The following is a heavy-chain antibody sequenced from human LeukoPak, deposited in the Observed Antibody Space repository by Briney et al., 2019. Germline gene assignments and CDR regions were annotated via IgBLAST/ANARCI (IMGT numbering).Heavy chain of an antibody. CDR1: GGSFSGYY. CDR2: INHSGST. V-gene: IGHV4-34*01. Sequence: SETLSLTCAVYGGSFSGYYWSWIRQPPGKGLEWIGEINHSGSTNYNPSLKSRVTISVDTSKNQFSLKLSSVTAADTAVYYCASPTTVTTQYFQHWGQGTLVTVSS. D-gene: IGHD4-17*01. CDR3: ASPTTVTTQYFQH. J-gene: IGHJ1*01.